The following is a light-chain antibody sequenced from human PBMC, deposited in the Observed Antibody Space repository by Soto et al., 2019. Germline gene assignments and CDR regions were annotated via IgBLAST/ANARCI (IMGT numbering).Light chain of an antibody. Sequence: QSALTQPASVSGSPGQSITISCTGTSSDVGGYNYVSWYQQHPGKAPTLMIYDVSNRPSGVSNRFSGSKSGNTASLTISGLQTEDEADYYCISYTSSSTLVFGTGTKVTVL. CDR2: DVS. CDR3: ISYTSSSTLV. CDR1: SSDVGGYNY. V-gene: IGLV2-14*03. J-gene: IGLJ1*01.